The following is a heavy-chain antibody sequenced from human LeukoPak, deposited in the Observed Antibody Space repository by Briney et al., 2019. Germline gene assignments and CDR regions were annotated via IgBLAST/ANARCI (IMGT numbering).Heavy chain of an antibody. J-gene: IGHJ6*02. Sequence: SETLSLTCAVYGGSFSGYYWSWIRQPPGKGLEWIGEINHSGSTNYNPSLKSRVTISVDTSKNQFSQKLSSVTAADTAVYYCASSQWPAPNGYYYYGMDVWGQGTTVTVSS. CDR2: INHSGST. CDR3: ASSQWPAPNGYYYYGMDV. CDR1: GGSFSGYY. V-gene: IGHV4-34*01. D-gene: IGHD6-19*01.